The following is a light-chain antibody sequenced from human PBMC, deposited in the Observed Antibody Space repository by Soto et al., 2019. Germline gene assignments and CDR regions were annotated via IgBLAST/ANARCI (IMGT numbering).Light chain of an antibody. Sequence: AIPVTQSPSSLSASVGDTVTITCRASQGISSAFAWYQQKPVKVPRLLIYDVFNLQSWVPSRFSGSGSDTDFSLTISRLQPEDFATYYCQQLETYPLTFGQGTRLEVK. CDR1: QGISSA. CDR2: DVF. V-gene: IGKV1-13*02. J-gene: IGKJ5*01. CDR3: QQLETYPLT.